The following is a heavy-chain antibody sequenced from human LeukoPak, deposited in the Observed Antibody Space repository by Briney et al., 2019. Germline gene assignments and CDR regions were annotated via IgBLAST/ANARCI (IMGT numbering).Heavy chain of an antibody. Sequence: PGGSLRLSCAASGFIFTDYYMSWIRQAPGKGLEWVSYISSSGGTIYYADSVKGRFTISRDNAKNSLYLQMNSLRAEDTAVYYCARDSEGWVYYYMDVWGKGTTVTVSS. CDR3: ARDSEGWVYYYMDV. D-gene: IGHD6-19*01. CDR1: GFIFTDYY. CDR2: ISSSGGTI. V-gene: IGHV3-11*04. J-gene: IGHJ6*03.